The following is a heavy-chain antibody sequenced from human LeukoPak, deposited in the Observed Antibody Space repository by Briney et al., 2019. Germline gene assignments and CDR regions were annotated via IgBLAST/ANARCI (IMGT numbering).Heavy chain of an antibody. J-gene: IGHJ3*02. CDR3: ARDSVIFGTDCSGGSCLAAFDI. CDR1: GFTFDDYG. CDR2: INWNGGST. V-gene: IGHV3-20*04. D-gene: IGHD2-15*01. Sequence: GGSLRLSCAASGFTFDDYGMSWVRQAPGKGLEWVSGINWNGGSTGYADSVKGRFTITRDNAKNSLYLQMNSLRAEDTALYYCARDSVIFGTDCSGGSCLAAFDIWGQGTMVTVSS.